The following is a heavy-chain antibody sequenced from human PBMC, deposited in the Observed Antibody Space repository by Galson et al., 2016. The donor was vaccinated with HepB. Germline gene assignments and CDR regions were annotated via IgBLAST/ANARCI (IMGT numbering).Heavy chain of an antibody. D-gene: IGHD6-19*01. Sequence: QSGAEVKKPGESLKISCKGSGFSFTSHWIGWIRQVPGKGLEFMGIVYPGDSGVRYSPSFQGPVIISADKSTDTAYLQWSSLKASDTAIYYCAHSASGGWSPFDYWGQGTLVTVSS. CDR1: GFSFTSHW. J-gene: IGHJ4*02. CDR2: VYPGDSGV. CDR3: AHSASGGWSPFDY. V-gene: IGHV5-51*01.